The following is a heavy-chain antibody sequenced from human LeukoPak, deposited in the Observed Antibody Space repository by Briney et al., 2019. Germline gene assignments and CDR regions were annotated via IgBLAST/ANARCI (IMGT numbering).Heavy chain of an antibody. CDR2: IYYSGST. Sequence: SETLSLTCTVSGGSISSYYWSWIRQPPGKGLEWVGYIYYSGSTNYNPSLKSRVTISVDTSKNHFSLKLSSVTAADTAVYYCARGGGLRYNSGWYWYFDYWGQGTLVTVSS. J-gene: IGHJ4*02. CDR1: GGSISSYY. V-gene: IGHV4-59*01. D-gene: IGHD6-19*01. CDR3: ARGGGLRYNSGWYWYFDY.